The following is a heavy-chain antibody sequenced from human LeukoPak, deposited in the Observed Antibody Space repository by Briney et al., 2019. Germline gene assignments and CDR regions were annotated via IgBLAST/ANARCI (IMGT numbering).Heavy chain of an antibody. CDR1: GFTFSTYW. CDR3: SRGTEIHRC. D-gene: IGHD3-16*02. Sequence: GGSLILSCAASGFTFSTYWMSWVRQAPAGGLQWVANIKRDGSDKYYVDSVKSRFTIFRDNANNSLYLQMISLRADDTAVYYCSRGTEIHRCWGQGTLVTVSS. CDR2: IKRDGSDK. V-gene: IGHV3-7*01. J-gene: IGHJ4*02.